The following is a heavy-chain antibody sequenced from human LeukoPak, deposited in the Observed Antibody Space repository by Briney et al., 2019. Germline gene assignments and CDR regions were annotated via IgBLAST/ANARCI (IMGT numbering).Heavy chain of an antibody. CDR1: GGSISSSSYY. CDR2: IYHSGST. Sequence: SETLSLTCTVSGGSISSSSYYWSWIRQPPGKGLEWIGYIYHSGSTYYNPSLKSRVTISVDRSKNQFSLKLSSVTAADTAVYYCARDDSIVGASGAFDIWGQGTMVTVSS. D-gene: IGHD1-26*01. V-gene: IGHV4-30-2*01. CDR3: ARDDSIVGASGAFDI. J-gene: IGHJ3*02.